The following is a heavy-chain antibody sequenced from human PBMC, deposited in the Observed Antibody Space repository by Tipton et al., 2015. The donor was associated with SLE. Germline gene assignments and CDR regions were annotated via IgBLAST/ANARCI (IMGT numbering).Heavy chain of an antibody. J-gene: IGHJ4*02. CDR2: IYTGGGT. CDR1: GGSISSGSHY. D-gene: IGHD6-19*01. V-gene: IGHV4-61*09. Sequence: TLSLTCIVSGGSISSGSHYWSWIRQPAGKGLEWIGHIYTGGGTTYNPSLRSRVTISEDTSRNQFSLNVTSVTAADTAVYYCARESVAVAGALDYWGQGTLVTVSS. CDR3: ARESVAVAGALDY.